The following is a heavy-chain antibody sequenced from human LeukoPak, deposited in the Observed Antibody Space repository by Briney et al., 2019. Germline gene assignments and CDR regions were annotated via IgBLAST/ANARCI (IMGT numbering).Heavy chain of an antibody. D-gene: IGHD6-19*01. CDR1: GYSISSGYY. CDR3: ASSRAVAGYAFDI. Sequence: SETLSLTCTVSGYSISSGYYWGWIRQPPGKGLEWIGSIYHSGSTYYNPSLKSRVTISVDTSKNQFSLKLSSVTAADTAVYYCASSRAVAGYAFDIWGQGTMVTVSS. J-gene: IGHJ3*02. V-gene: IGHV4-38-2*02. CDR2: IYHSGST.